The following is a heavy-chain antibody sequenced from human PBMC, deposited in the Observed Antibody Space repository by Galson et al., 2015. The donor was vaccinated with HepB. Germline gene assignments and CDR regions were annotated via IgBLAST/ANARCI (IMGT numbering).Heavy chain of an antibody. CDR2: IWYDGNND. CDR3: ARDRERDGNNAGFDY. V-gene: IGHV3-33*01. J-gene: IGHJ4*02. D-gene: IGHD5-24*01. Sequence: SLRLSCAASGFTSNRHGMHWVGQAAGKGLEWVAVIWYDGNNDYYAESVKGRFTISRDNSKSTLYLQMNSLRAEDTAVYYCARDRERDGNNAGFDYWGQGTLVTVSS. CDR1: GFTSNRHG.